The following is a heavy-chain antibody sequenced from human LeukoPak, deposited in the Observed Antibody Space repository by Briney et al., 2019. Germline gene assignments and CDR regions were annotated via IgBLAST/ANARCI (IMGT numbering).Heavy chain of an antibody. CDR3: AKDRMTTFGGIDY. Sequence: PGGSLRLSCAASGFTFDDYAMHWVRQAPGKGLEWVSGISWNSGSIGYADSVKGRFTISRDNVRNSLYMQMNSLSAEDTALYYCAKDRMTTFGGIDYWGQGTLVTVSS. CDR2: ISWNSGSI. D-gene: IGHD3-16*01. V-gene: IGHV3-9*01. J-gene: IGHJ4*02. CDR1: GFTFDDYA.